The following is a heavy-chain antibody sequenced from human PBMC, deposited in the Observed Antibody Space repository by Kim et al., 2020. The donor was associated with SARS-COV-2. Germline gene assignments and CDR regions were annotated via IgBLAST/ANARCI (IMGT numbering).Heavy chain of an antibody. D-gene: IGHD6-13*01. Sequence: ADSVKGRFTISRDNAKNSLYLQMNGLRAEDTAVYYCARVSLGGSSWYYFDYWGLGTLVTVSS. V-gene: IGHV3-11*05. CDR3: ARVSLGGSSWYYFDY. J-gene: IGHJ4*02.